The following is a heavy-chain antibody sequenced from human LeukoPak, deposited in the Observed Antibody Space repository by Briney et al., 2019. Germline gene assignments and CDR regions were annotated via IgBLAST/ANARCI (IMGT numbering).Heavy chain of an antibody. V-gene: IGHV1-3*01. CDR3: ASRYSTSWYAPFDY. CDR1: GYTFTSYA. D-gene: IGHD6-13*01. Sequence: ASVKVSCKASGYTFTSYAMHWVRQAPGQRLEWMGWINAGNGNTKYSQKFQGRVTITRGTSASTAYMELSSLRSEDTAVYYCASRYSTSWYAPFDYWGQGTLVTVSS. CDR2: INAGNGNT. J-gene: IGHJ4*02.